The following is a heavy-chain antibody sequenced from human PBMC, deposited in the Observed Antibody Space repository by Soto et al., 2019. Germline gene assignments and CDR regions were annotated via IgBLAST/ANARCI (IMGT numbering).Heavy chain of an antibody. J-gene: IGHJ4*02. D-gene: IGHD2-2*01. CDR2: ISGSGGST. CDR3: AKVPDRSSSTTRYCPFDN. V-gene: IGHV3-23*01. CDR1: GFTFSSYA. Sequence: PGGSLRLSCAASGFTFSSYAMSWVRQAPGKGLEWVSAISGSGGSTYYADSVKGRFTISRDNSKNTLYLQMSSLRAEDTAVYYCAKVPDRSSSTTRYCPFDNWGQGTLVTVSS.